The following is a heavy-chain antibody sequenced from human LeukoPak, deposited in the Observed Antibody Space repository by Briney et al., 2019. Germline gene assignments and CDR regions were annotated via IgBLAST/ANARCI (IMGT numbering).Heavy chain of an antibody. Sequence: GGSLRLSCAASGFTFNTYRMTWVRQAPGKGLEWVSTINRSGDNTYYVDSVKGRFTISRDNSKNTLYLQMNSLRAEDTAVYYCTKNVGAYSGSHIDYWGQGTLVTVSS. CDR1: GFTFNTYR. D-gene: IGHD1-26*01. V-gene: IGHV3-23*01. CDR2: INRSGDNT. J-gene: IGHJ4*02. CDR3: TKNVGAYSGSHIDY.